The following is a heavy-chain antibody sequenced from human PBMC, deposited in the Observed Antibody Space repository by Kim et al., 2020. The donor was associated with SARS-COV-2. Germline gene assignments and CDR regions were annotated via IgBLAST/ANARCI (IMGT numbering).Heavy chain of an antibody. J-gene: IGHJ4*02. Sequence: SETLSLTCTIAGGSLSSYYWSWIRQPPGKGLEWIGYIYYSGNTNYNPSLKSRVTISVDTSKNQFSLKMTSVTAADTAVYYCARERSEGAPSRLDYWGQGTLVTVSS. CDR3: ARERSEGAPSRLDY. CDR1: GGSLSSYY. V-gene: IGHV4-59*13. D-gene: IGHD1-26*01. CDR2: IYYSGNT.